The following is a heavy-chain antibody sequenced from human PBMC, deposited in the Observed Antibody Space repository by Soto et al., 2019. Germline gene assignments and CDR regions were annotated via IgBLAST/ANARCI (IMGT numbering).Heavy chain of an antibody. J-gene: IGHJ4*02. CDR2: ISYDGGLQ. Sequence: QAQLVESGGGVVQPGGSLRLSCEASGFTFSSYGMHWVRQVPGTGREWVAVISYDGGLQHYADSVKGRFTISRDNSKNMVLLQMNSLRAEDTAVYYCVSDRGYGHASVPYSWGQGTLVSVSS. CDR3: VSDRGYGHASVPYS. V-gene: IGHV3-30*03. CDR1: GFTFSSYG. D-gene: IGHD5-18*01.